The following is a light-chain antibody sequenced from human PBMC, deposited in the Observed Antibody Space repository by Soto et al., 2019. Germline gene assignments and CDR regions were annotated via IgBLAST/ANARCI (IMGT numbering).Light chain of an antibody. CDR2: GAA. Sequence: EIVLTQSPGTLSLSPGERATLSCRASQSVRSSLAWYQQKPGQAPRLLIYGAASRATGIPARFSGSGSGTDFTLTISSLEAEGLAVECCQQLSNWLSVGGGTKVDIK. V-gene: IGKV3-11*01. CDR1: QSVRSS. CDR3: QQLSNWLS. J-gene: IGKJ4*01.